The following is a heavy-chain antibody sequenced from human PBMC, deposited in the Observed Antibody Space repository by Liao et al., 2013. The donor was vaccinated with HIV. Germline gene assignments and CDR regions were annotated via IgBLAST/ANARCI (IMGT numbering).Heavy chain of an antibody. CDR1: GDSIIGYY. CDR3: ARAGASTFDI. CDR2: IFYSGST. Sequence: QVQLQESGPGLVKPSETLSLTCSVSGDSIIGYYWTWIRQPPGKGLEWIGYIFYSGSTNYNPSLKSRVSISVDTSKNQFSLLLSSVTAADTAAYYCARAGASTFDIWGQGTMVTVSS. D-gene: IGHD3-10*01. V-gene: IGHV4-59*01. J-gene: IGHJ3*02.